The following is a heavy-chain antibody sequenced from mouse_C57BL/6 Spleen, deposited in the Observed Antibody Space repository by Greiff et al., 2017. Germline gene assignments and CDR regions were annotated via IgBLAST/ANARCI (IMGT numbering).Heavy chain of an antibody. Sequence: QVQLQQPGAELVRPGSSVKLSCKASGYTFTSYWMHWVKQRPIQGLEWIGNIDPSDSETHYNQKFKDKATLTVDKSSSTAYMQLSSLTSEDSAVYYCARGLFGYDEKNAMDYWGQGTSVTVSS. CDR3: ARGLFGYDEKNAMDY. CDR1: GYTFTSYW. D-gene: IGHD2-2*01. V-gene: IGHV1-52*01. CDR2: IDPSDSET. J-gene: IGHJ4*01.